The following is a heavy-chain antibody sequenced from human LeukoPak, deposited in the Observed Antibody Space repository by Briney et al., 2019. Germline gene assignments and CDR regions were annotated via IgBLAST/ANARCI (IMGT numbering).Heavy chain of an antibody. CDR3: ARQLGYCSSTSCYADKVDY. D-gene: IGHD2-2*01. V-gene: IGHV4-39*01. Sequence: SETLSLTCTVSGGSISSSSYYWGWIRQPPGKGLEWIGSIYYSGSTYYNPSLKSRVTISVDTSKNQFSLKLSSVTAADTAVFYCARQLGYCSSTSCYADKVDYWGQGTLVTVSS. J-gene: IGHJ4*02. CDR1: GGSISSSSYY. CDR2: IYYSGST.